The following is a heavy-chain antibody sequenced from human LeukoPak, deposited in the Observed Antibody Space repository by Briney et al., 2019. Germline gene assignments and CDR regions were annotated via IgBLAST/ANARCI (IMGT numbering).Heavy chain of an antibody. Sequence: ASVKVSCKASGYTFTSYGISWVRQAPGQELEWMGWISAYNGNTNYAQKLQGRVTMTTDTSTSTAYMELRSLRSDDTAVYYCARVRTDSSGYHWYFDLWGRGTLVTVSS. CDR3: ARVRTDSSGYHWYFDL. CDR2: ISAYNGNT. D-gene: IGHD3-22*01. CDR1: GYTFTSYG. V-gene: IGHV1-18*01. J-gene: IGHJ2*01.